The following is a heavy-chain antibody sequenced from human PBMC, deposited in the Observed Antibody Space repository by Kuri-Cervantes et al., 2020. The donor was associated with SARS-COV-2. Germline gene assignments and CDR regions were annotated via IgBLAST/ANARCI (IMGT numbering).Heavy chain of an antibody. D-gene: IGHD3-16*01. CDR2: IKGGSGTT. CDR1: GFTFSSYA. Sequence: GESLKISCAASGFTFSSYAMSWVRQAPGKGLEWVSCIKGGSGTTYYAASVKGRFTVSRDNAKNTLYLLMSSLRVVDTAMYYCARDLGVAPDFWGQGTQVTVSS. CDR3: ARDLGVAPDF. V-gene: IGHV3-23*01. J-gene: IGHJ4*02.